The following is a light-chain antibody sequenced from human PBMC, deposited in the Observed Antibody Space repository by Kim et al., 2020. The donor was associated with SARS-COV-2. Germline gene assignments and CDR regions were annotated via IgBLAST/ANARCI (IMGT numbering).Light chain of an antibody. CDR1: KRVWRHC. V-gene: IGKV3-20*01. Sequence: SRRERDNISCRTSKRVWRHCLDGYQQKPGQAPRLLIYSVSNRATGIPDRFSGSGSGTDFTLTISRLEPEDFAVYYCQQYGIAPPYTFGQGTKLEI. CDR3: QQYGIAPPYT. J-gene: IGKJ2*01. CDR2: SVS.